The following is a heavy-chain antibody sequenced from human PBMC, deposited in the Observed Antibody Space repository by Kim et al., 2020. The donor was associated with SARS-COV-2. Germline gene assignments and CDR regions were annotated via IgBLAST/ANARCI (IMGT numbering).Heavy chain of an antibody. Sequence: SETLSLNCTVSGGSTGDYFYSWLRQPPGKAPEWIGYKRNSGTTYNPSLSSRVTISVDASKSQVSLRLTFVTAADTAVYFCARGGPISPYHFAYWDQGTRV. D-gene: IGHD3-3*02. CDR3: ARGGPISPYHFAY. CDR1: GGSTGDYF. V-gene: IGHV4-59*13. CDR2: KRNSGTT. J-gene: IGHJ4*02.